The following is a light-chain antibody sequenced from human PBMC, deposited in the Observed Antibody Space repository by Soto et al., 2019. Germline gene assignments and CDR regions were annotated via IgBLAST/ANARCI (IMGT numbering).Light chain of an antibody. CDR3: QQYYCSPLT. CDR2: WAS. Sequence: DIVMTQSPDSLAVSLGERATINCKSSQNVLYSSNNKNYLAWYQQRPGQPPKLLIYWASTRESGVPDRFSVSGSGTDFTLTISSLQAEDVAVYYCQQYYCSPLTFGQGTRLEIK. V-gene: IGKV4-1*01. CDR1: QNVLYSSNNKNY. J-gene: IGKJ5*01.